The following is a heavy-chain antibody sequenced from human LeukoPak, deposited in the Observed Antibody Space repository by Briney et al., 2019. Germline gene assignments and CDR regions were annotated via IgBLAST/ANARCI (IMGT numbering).Heavy chain of an antibody. CDR1: GYTFTNYY. V-gene: IGHV1-46*01. Sequence: ASVKVSCKASGYTFTNYYMYWVRQAPGQGLEWVGMFNPSGGSTTSAQKFQGRVTMTRDTSTSTAYMELRSLRSDDTAVYYCATSMDTAMVTLFDYWGQGTLVTVSS. CDR2: FNPSGGST. D-gene: IGHD5-18*01. CDR3: ATSMDTAMVTLFDY. J-gene: IGHJ4*02.